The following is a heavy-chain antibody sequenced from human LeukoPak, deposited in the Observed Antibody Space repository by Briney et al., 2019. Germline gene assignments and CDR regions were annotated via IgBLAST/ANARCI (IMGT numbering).Heavy chain of an antibody. CDR2: IKEDGSEE. CDR1: GFNFNTYW. Sequence: GGSLRLSCAASGFNFNTYWMTWVRQAPGKGLEWVANIKEDGSEEYYVDSVKGRFTISRDNAKNSLYLQMNSLRAEDTAVYYCAREGWNYDLGRIFYYYFYYMDVWGKGTTVTVSS. V-gene: IGHV3-7*01. D-gene: IGHD1-7*01. J-gene: IGHJ6*03. CDR3: AREGWNYDLGRIFYYYFYYMDV.